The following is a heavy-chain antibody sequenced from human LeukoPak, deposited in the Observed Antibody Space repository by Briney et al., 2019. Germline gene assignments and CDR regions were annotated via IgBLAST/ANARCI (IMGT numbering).Heavy chain of an antibody. D-gene: IGHD6-19*01. CDR2: INHSGST. V-gene: IGHV4-34*01. CDR1: GGSFSGYY. CDR3: ARGNGAGSGWYRGGYY. J-gene: IGHJ4*02. Sequence: PSETLSLTCAVYGGSFSGYYWSWIRQPPGKGLEWIGEINHSGSTNYNPSLKSRVTISVDTSKNQFSLKLSSVTAADTAVYYCARGNGAGSGWYRGGYYWGQGTLVTVSS.